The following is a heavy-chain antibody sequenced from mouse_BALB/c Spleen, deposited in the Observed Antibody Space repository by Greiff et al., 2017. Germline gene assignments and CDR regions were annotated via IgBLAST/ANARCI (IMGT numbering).Heavy chain of an antibody. J-gene: IGHJ3*01. Sequence: EVKLMESGGGLVQPGGSQKLSCAASGFTFSSFGMHWVRQAPEKGLEWVAYISSGSSTIYYADTVKGRFTISRDNPKNTLFLQMTSLRSEDTAMYYCASQSTMITTGGFAYWGQGTLVTVSA. CDR2: ISSGSSTI. D-gene: IGHD2-4*01. CDR1: GFTFSSFG. V-gene: IGHV5-17*02. CDR3: ASQSTMITTGGFAY.